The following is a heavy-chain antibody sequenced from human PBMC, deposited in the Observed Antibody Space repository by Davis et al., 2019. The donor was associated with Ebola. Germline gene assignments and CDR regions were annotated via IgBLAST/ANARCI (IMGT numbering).Heavy chain of an antibody. J-gene: IGHJ5*02. CDR2: INHRGST. CDR1: GGPFSGYY. CDR3: ASRERVYSNSRWFDP. V-gene: IGHV4-34*01. D-gene: IGHD6-6*01. Sequence: SETLSLTCAVYGGPFSGYYWSWIRQPPGKGLEWIGEINHRGSTNYNPSLKSRVIISVDTSKNQFSLKLSSVTAADTAVYYCASRERVYSNSRWFDPWGQGTLVTVSS.